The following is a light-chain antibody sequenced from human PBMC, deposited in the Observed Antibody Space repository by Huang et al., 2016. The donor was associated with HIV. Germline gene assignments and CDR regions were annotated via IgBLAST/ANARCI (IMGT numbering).Light chain of an antibody. CDR3: QHYHNWPPWT. CDR2: GAS. CDR1: QSVNSN. V-gene: IGKV3-15*01. Sequence: EILMTQSPATLSVSPGERATLSCRASQSVNSNLAWYQQKPGQAPGLLIYGASTRATDIPARFSGSGSGTEFTLTITSLQSEDFAVYYCQHYHNWPPWTFGQGTKVEIK. J-gene: IGKJ1*01.